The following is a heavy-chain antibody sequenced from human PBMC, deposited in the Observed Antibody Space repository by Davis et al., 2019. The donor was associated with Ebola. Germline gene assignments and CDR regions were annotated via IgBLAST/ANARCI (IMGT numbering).Heavy chain of an antibody. CDR1: GFTFSSYA. V-gene: IGHV3-9*01. CDR2: ISWNSGSI. J-gene: IGHJ4*02. Sequence: SLKISCAASGFTFSSYAMHWVRQAPGKGLEWVSGISWNSGSIGYADSVKGRFTISRDNAKNSLYLQMNSLRAEDTALYYCAKEAIGYCSGGSCPFDYWGQGTLVTVSS. D-gene: IGHD2-15*01. CDR3: AKEAIGYCSGGSCPFDY.